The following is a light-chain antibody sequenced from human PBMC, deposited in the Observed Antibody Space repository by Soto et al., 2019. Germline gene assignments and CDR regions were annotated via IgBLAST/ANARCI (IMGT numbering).Light chain of an antibody. CDR3: QHYGRSPPSWT. V-gene: IGKV3-20*01. Sequence: EIVLTQSPGTLSLSAGKRATLSCRASQTVSSNYLAWYQQKPGQPPRLLISDASSRATGIPDRFIGSGSGTDFTLTISSLEPEDFAVYYCQHYGRSPPSWTFGQGTKVEIK. J-gene: IGKJ1*01. CDR1: QTVSSNY. CDR2: DAS.